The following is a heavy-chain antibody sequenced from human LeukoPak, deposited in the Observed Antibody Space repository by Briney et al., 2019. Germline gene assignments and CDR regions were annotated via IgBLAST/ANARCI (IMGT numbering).Heavy chain of an antibody. D-gene: IGHD6-19*01. Sequence: SVKVSCKASGGTFSSYAISWVRQALGQGLEWMGRIIPILGIANYAQKFQGRVTITADKSTSTAYMELSSLRSEDTAVYYCARVRGIAVAGTGYYYYYGMDVWGQGTTVTVSS. CDR2: IIPILGIA. CDR1: GGTFSSYA. CDR3: ARVRGIAVAGTGYYYYYGMDV. J-gene: IGHJ6*02. V-gene: IGHV1-69*04.